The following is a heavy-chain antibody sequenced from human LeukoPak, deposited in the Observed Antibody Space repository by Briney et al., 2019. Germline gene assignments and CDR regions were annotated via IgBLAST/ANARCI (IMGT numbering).Heavy chain of an antibody. V-gene: IGHV3-30-3*01. Sequence: GGSLRLSCAAPGFTFSSYAMHWVRQAPGKGLEWVAVISYDGSNKYYADSVKGRFTISRDNSKNTLYLQMNSLRAEDTAVYYCARRQYYYDSSGYYGWFDPWGQGTLVTVSS. CDR1: GFTFSSYA. CDR3: ARRQYYYDSSGYYGWFDP. D-gene: IGHD3-22*01. CDR2: ISYDGSNK. J-gene: IGHJ5*02.